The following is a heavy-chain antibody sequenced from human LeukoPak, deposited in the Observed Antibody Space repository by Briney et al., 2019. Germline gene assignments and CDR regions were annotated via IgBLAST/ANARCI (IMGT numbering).Heavy chain of an antibody. CDR2: IRRGTNNYTT. CDR1: GFTFSDCI. J-gene: IGHJ3*02. CDR3: TRDGGDSTKTAFDM. V-gene: IGHV3-72*01. Sequence: PGGSLRLSCAASGFTFSDCILDWVRQAPGKGLEWVGRIRRGTNNYTTEYAASVKGRFIISRDDSKNSLYLHMNSLKTEDTAVYHCTRDGGDSTKTAFDMWGQGTMVTVSS. D-gene: IGHD2/OR15-2a*01.